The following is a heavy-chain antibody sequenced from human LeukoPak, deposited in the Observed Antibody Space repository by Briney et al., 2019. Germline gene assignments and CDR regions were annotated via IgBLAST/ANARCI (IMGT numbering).Heavy chain of an antibody. V-gene: IGHV1-2*02. J-gene: IGHJ3*02. CDR2: INPNNGGT. D-gene: IGHD3-9*01. CDR1: GYTFTGYF. CDR3: ARELRYFDWLQQGDSAFDI. Sequence: ASVTVSCKASGYTFTGYFIHWVRQAPGQGLEWMGWINPNNGGTKYAQKFQGRVTMTRDTSISTAYMELSRLRSDDTAVYYCARELRYFDWLQQGDSAFDIWGQGTMVTVSS.